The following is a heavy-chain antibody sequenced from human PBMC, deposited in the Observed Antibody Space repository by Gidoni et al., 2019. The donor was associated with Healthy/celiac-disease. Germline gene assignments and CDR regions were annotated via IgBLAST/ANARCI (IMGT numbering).Heavy chain of an antibody. CDR2: IYYSGST. CDR1: GGSISSYY. V-gene: IGHV4-59*01. J-gene: IGHJ6*02. Sequence: QVQLQESGPGLVKPSETLSLTCTVSGGSISSYYWSWIRQPPGKGLEWIGYIYYSGSTNYNPSLKSRVTISVDTSKNQFSLKLSSVTAADTAVYYCARVGTAMVNYYYYYGMDVWGQGTTVTVSS. CDR3: ARVGTAMVNYYYYYGMDV. D-gene: IGHD5-18*01.